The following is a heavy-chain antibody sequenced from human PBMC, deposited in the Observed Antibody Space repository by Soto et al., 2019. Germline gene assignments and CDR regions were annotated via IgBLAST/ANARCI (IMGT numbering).Heavy chain of an antibody. Sequence: SETLSLTCTVSNGSLSSNYWSWIRQSPGKGLEWIGNIYYSGSTNYNPSLKSRVTMSVDTSKNQFTLKLSSVTAADTGVYFCARSFMVPVDFFDSWGQATLVTVYS. CDR3: ARSFMVPVDFFDS. CDR1: NGSLSSNY. J-gene: IGHJ4*02. CDR2: IYYSGST. D-gene: IGHD3-10*01. V-gene: IGHV4-59*01.